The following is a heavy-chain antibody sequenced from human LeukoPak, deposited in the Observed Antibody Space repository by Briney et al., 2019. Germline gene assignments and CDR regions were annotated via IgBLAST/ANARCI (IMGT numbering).Heavy chain of an antibody. CDR2: INPNSGGT. D-gene: IGHD3-22*01. V-gene: IGHV1-2*02. CDR3: AKASMRYDSSGYYNWFDP. CDR1: GYTFTGYY. Sequence: GASVKVSCKASGYTFTGYYMHWVRQAPGQGLEWMGWINPNSGGTNYAQKFQGRVTMTRDTSISTAYMELSRLRSDDTAVYYCAKASMRYDSSGYYNWFDPWGQGTLVTVSS. J-gene: IGHJ5*02.